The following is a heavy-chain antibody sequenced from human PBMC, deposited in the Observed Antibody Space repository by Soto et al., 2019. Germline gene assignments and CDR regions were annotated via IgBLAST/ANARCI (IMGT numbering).Heavy chain of an antibody. CDR2: ILYDGSKK. V-gene: IGHV3-30*18. CDR3: VKDGSSGWPYFDDMDV. CDR1: GFTFSSYG. J-gene: IGHJ6*02. D-gene: IGHD6-19*01. Sequence: GGSLRLSCAASGFTFSSYGMHWVRQAPGKGLEWVAVILYDGSKKYYADSVKGRLTIFRDNSKNTLYLQMSSLRAEDTALYFCVKDGSSGWPYFDDMDVWGQGTTVTVSS.